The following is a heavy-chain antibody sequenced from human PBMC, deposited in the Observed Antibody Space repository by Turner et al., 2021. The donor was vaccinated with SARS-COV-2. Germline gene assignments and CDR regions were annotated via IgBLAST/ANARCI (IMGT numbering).Heavy chain of an antibody. J-gene: IGHJ6*02. CDR3: ASEQDSSDFVGMDV. CDR1: GFTVSSNY. V-gene: IGHV3-66*01. CDR2: IYSGGRT. Sequence: EVQLVASGGGLVQPGGSLRLSCAASGFTVSSNYMSWVRQAPGKGLEWVSIIYSGGRTYYADSVKGRFTISRDNSKNTLYLQMNSLRAEDTAVYYCASEQDSSDFVGMDVWGQGTTVTVS. D-gene: IGHD3-22*01.